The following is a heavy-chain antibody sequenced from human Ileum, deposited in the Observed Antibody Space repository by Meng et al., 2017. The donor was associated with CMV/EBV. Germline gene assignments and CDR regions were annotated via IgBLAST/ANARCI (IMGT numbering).Heavy chain of an antibody. J-gene: IGHJ4*02. V-gene: IGHV3-7*01. CDR3: ARASRGNYEDYFDC. CDR1: GFTFSSYW. D-gene: IGHD1-7*01. CDR2: IKQDGSEK. Sequence: GESLKISCAASGFTFSSYWMSWVRQAPGKGLEWVANIKQDGSEKYYVDSVKGRFTISRDNAKNSLYLQMNSLRAEDTAVYYCARASRGNYEDYFDCWGQGTLVTVSS.